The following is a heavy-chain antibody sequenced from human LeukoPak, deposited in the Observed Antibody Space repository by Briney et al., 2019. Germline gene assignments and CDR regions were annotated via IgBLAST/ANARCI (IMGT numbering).Heavy chain of an antibody. Sequence: ASVKVSCKASGYTFTVYYMHWVRQAPGQGLEWMGWINPNSGGTNYAQKFQGRVTMTRDTSISTAYMELSRLRSDDTAVYYCARRITMVRGVIPLGYWGQGTLVTVSS. V-gene: IGHV1-2*02. D-gene: IGHD3-10*01. J-gene: IGHJ4*02. CDR1: GYTFTVYY. CDR2: INPNSGGT. CDR3: ARRITMVRGVIPLGY.